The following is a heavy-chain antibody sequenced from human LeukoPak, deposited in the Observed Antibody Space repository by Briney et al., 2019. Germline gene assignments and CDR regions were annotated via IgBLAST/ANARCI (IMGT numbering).Heavy chain of an antibody. CDR3: ARDWGGEVIAVAGMSWY. J-gene: IGHJ4*02. CDR1: GFTFSSHW. Sequence: PGGSLRLSCGASGFTFSSHWMSWGRQAPGKGLGWVANMNQDGSEKYYVDSVKGRFTISRDNAKNSLYLQMNSLRAEDTAVYYCARDWGGEVIAVAGMSWYWGQGTLVTVSS. D-gene: IGHD6-19*01. CDR2: MNQDGSEK. V-gene: IGHV3-7*01.